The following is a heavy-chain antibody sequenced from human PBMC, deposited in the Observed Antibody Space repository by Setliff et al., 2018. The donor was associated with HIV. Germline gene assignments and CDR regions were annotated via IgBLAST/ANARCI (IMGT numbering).Heavy chain of an antibody. V-gene: IGHV4-59*11. CDR3: AREAYFFASGTYYFDS. D-gene: IGHD3-10*01. CDR1: GGSISSHY. CDR2: IHYSGST. Sequence: SETLSLTCTVSGGSISSHYWSWIRQPPGEGLEWIGSIHYSGSTNDNPSLKSRVTISVDTSKNQFSLKLSSVTAADTAMYFCAREAYFFASGTYYFDSWGQGTLVTVSS. J-gene: IGHJ4*02.